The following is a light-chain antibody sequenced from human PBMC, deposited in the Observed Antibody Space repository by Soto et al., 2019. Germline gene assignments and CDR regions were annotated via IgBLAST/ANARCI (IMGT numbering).Light chain of an antibody. CDR3: QQLT. Sequence: DIQMTQSPSTLSASVGDRVTITCRASQSISSWLAWYQQKPGKAPKLLIYKASSLESGVRSRFSGCGSGTEFTLTISSLQSYDFENYYCQQLTFGGGTKVEIK. V-gene: IGKV1-5*03. J-gene: IGKJ4*01. CDR1: QSISSW. CDR2: KAS.